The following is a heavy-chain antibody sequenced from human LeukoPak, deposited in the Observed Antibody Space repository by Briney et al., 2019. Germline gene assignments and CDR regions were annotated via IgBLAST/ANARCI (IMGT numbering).Heavy chain of an antibody. J-gene: IGHJ4*02. CDR3: AKDLHYGSADY. D-gene: IGHD3-10*01. CDR2: INGDGSST. Sequence: PGGSLRLSCAASGFTFSSYWMNWVRQAPGKGLVWVSRINGDGSSTNYADSVKGRFTISRDNAKNTLYLQMNSLRAEDTAVYYCAKDLHYGSADYWGQGTLVTVSS. V-gene: IGHV3-74*01. CDR1: GFTFSSYW.